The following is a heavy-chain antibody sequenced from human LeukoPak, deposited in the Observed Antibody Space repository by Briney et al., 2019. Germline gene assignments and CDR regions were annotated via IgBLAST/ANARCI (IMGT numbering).Heavy chain of an antibody. D-gene: IGHD1-7*01. V-gene: IGHV4-4*07. CDR2: IYTSGST. J-gene: IGHJ5*02. CDR1: GGSISSYY. Sequence: PSETLSLTCTAAGGSISSYYWSWIRQPAGKVLEWIGLIYTSGSTNYNPSLKRRVTMSVDTSKNQFSLKLSSVTAADTAVYYCARGSLGGGTNNWFDPWGQGTLVTVSS. CDR3: ARGSLGGGTNNWFDP.